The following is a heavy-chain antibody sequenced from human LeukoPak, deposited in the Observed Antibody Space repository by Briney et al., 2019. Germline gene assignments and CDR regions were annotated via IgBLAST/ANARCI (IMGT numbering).Heavy chain of an antibody. J-gene: IGHJ5*01. CDR1: GECFSSYY. D-gene: IGHD1-14*01. CDR3: AIAGSDTSALYNPLRFAS. V-gene: IGHV4-34*01. CDR2: INHRGST. Sequence: SETLSLTCAVHGECFSSYYWRGIRQLPGKGLEWIGEINHRGSTNYNPSLKTRVTISIDTSKNHFSLRLTSVTAADTAVYYCAIAGSDTSALYNPLRFASWGQGALVTVSS.